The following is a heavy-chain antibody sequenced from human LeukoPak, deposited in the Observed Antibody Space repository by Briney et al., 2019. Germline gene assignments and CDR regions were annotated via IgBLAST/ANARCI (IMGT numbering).Heavy chain of an antibody. J-gene: IGHJ5*02. Sequence: SETLSLTCTVSGGSISSYYWSWIRQPPGKGLEWVGYIYYSGSTNYNPSLKSRVTISVDTSKNQVSLKLHSVTAADTAVYYCARVVAAAGNNWFDPWGQGTLVTVSS. CDR2: IYYSGST. CDR1: GGSISSYY. D-gene: IGHD6-13*01. CDR3: ARVVAAAGNNWFDP. V-gene: IGHV4-59*12.